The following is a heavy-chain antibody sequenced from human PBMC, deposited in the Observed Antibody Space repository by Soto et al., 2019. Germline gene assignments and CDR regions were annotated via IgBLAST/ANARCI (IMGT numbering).Heavy chain of an antibody. CDR1: GYTFTSYG. J-gene: IGHJ5*02. CDR2: ISAYNGNT. D-gene: IGHD3-16*01. CDR3: ARESTSRVNWFDP. Sequence: ASVNVSCKASGYTFTSYGISWVRQAPGQGLELMGWISAYNGNTNYAQKLQGRVTMTTVXXXXXAXMXLXXXXSDXTAVYYCARESTSRVNWFDPWGQGTLVTVSS. V-gene: IGHV1-18*04.